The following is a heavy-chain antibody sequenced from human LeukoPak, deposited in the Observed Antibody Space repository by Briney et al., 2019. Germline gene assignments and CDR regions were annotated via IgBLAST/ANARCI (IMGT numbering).Heavy chain of an antibody. CDR3: AKGALAVAGIDY. D-gene: IGHD6-19*01. CDR2: IWYDGSNK. J-gene: IGHJ4*02. CDR1: GFTLSSYG. V-gene: IGHV3-33*06. Sequence: PGRSLRLSCAASGFTLSSYGMHWVRQAPGKGLEWVAVIWYDGSNKYYADSVKGRFTISRDNSKNTLYLQMNSLRAEDTAVYYCAKGALAVAGIDYWGQGTLVTVSS.